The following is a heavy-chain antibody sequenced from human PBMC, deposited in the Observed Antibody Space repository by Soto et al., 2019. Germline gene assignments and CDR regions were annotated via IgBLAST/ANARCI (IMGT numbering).Heavy chain of an antibody. D-gene: IGHD6-19*01. J-gene: IGHJ4*02. V-gene: IGHV1-3*01. CDR3: AGGANSGWPFDY. CDR2: INAGNGDT. Sequence: ASVKVSCKASGYTFSDYAIHWVRQAPGQILEWMGWINAGNGDTKYSQNFQDRVTITRDTSASTAYMELTSLRSEDTAVYYCAGGANSGWPFDYWGLGTLVTVSS. CDR1: GYTFSDYA.